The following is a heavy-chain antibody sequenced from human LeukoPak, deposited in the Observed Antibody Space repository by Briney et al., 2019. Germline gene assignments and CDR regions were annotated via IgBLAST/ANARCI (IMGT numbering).Heavy chain of an antibody. CDR1: GGSISSYF. Sequence: SETLSLTCNVSGGSISSYFWSWIRQPPGKELAWIGHIYYSARTDYNPPLKSRVTISVDTCKSQLPLKLSSVTAADPGVYYCARASGGDGTYRRDFSYWGQGTLVTVSS. CDR3: ARASGGDGTYRRDFSY. CDR2: IYYSART. D-gene: IGHD1-26*01. J-gene: IGHJ4*02. V-gene: IGHV4-59*01.